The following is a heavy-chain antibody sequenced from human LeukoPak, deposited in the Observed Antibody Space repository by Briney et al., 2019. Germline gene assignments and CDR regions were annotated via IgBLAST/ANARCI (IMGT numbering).Heavy chain of an antibody. CDR2: INHSGST. CDR3: ARGAYDFWSGYYTPRAFDI. J-gene: IGHJ3*02. D-gene: IGHD3-3*01. V-gene: IGHV4-34*01. Sequence: SETLSLTCAVYGGSFSGYYWSWIRQPPGKGLEWIGEINHSGSTNYNPSLKSRVTISVDTSKNQFSLKLSSVTGADTAVYYCARGAYDFWSGYYTPRAFDIWGQGTMVTVSS. CDR1: GGSFSGYY.